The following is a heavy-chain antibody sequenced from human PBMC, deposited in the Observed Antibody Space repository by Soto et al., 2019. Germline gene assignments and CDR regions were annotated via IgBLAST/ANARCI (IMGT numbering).Heavy chain of an antibody. CDR1: GYTFTSYG. J-gene: IGHJ5*02. D-gene: IGHD3-10*01. CDR3: ARDEYYYGSGSYARDWFDP. V-gene: IGHV1-18*01. CDR2: ISAYNGNT. Sequence: QVQLVQSGAEVKKPGASVKVSCKASGYTFTSYGISWVRQAPGQGLEWMGWISAYNGNTNHAQKLKGRVTMTTDTSTSTAYMEMRSLRSDDTAVYYCARDEYYYGSGSYARDWFDPWGQGTLVTVSS.